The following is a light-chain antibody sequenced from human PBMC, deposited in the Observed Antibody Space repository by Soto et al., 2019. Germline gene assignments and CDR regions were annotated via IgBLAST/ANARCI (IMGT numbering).Light chain of an antibody. CDR2: GVS. V-gene: IGLV2-14*01. CDR3: SSDAGDHNYV. CDR1: SSDVGGYNY. Sequence: QSVLTQPASVSGSPGQSITISCTGTSSDVGGYNYVSWYQQHPGKAPKLMIYGVSNRPSGVSNRFSGSKSGNTASLTVSGLQAEDEADYFCSSDAGDHNYVFGTGTKVTVL. J-gene: IGLJ1*01.